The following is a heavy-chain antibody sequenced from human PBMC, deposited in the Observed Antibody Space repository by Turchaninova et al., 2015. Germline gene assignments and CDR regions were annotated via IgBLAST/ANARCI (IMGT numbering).Heavy chain of an antibody. CDR1: GDPFTGYN. D-gene: IGHD6-13*01. CDR3: ARALGIAAAGTYYGMDV. V-gene: IGHV1-2*04. J-gene: IGHJ6*02. CDR2: INPNRGGT. Sequence: QVQLVQAGAEVKKPGASVQVPCQASGDPFTGYNMHWGRQAPGQGLEWMGWINPNRGGTKYAQKFQGWVTMTRDTAISTAYMELSRLRSDDTAVYYCARALGIAAAGTYYGMDVWGQGTTVTVSS.